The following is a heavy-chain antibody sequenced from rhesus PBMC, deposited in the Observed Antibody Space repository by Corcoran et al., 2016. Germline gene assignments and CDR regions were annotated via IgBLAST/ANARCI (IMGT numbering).Heavy chain of an antibody. CDR3: AKGPYYNFWTGYYEEGYGLDS. CDR1: GYSFTSYW. V-gene: IGHV5-2*01. CDR2: FDPSDSET. Sequence: EVQLVQSGAEVKRPGESLKISCKTSGYSFTSYWISWVRQMPGKGLEWMGAFDPSDSETRYRPSFPGQITISADKSISTAYLQWSSLKASDTATYYCAKGPYYNFWTGYYEEGYGLDSWGQGVVVTVSS. D-gene: IGHD3-3*01. J-gene: IGHJ6*01.